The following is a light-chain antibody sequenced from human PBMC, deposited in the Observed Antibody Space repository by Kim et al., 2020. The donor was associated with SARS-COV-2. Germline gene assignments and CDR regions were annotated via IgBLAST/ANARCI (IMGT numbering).Light chain of an antibody. CDR1: LDISNF. Sequence: ATEGDRDTITCRASLDISNFLAWDQQRPGKVPNLLNYAGSTLQSGVPPRFSGSGAGTDFTLTISSLQPEDAATYYCQKYNSAPFTFGPGTKVDIK. J-gene: IGKJ3*01. CDR2: AGS. V-gene: IGKV1-27*01. CDR3: QKYNSAPFT.